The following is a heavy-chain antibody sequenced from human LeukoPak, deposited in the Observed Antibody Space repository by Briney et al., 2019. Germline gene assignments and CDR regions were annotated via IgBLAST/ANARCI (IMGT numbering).Heavy chain of an antibody. J-gene: IGHJ6*02. V-gene: IGHV3-21*01. CDR1: GFSFSSFG. Sequence: GRSLRLSCAVSGFSFSSFGMNWVRQAPGKGLEWVSSISSGTTYIYYADSVKGRFTISRDNAKNSLYLQMYSLRAEDTAVYYCAREADRFGMDVWGQGTTVTVSS. CDR3: AREADRFGMDV. CDR2: ISSGTTYI.